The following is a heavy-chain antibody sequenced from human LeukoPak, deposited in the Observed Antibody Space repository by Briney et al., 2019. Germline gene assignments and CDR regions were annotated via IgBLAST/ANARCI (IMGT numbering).Heavy chain of an antibody. J-gene: IGHJ4*02. D-gene: IGHD5-18*01. V-gene: IGHV3-21*01. CDR2: ISSSSSYI. CDR1: GFTFSDYS. Sequence: GGSLRLSCAASGFTFSDYSMKWVRQAPGKGLEWVSSISSSSSYIYYADSVKGRFTISRDNAKNSLYLQMNSLRAEDTAVYYCARDPRGYSYGYLWGQGTLVTVSS. CDR3: ARDPRGYSYGYL.